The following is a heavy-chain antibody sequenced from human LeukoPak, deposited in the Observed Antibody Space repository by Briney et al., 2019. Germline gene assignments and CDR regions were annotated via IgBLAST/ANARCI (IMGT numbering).Heavy chain of an antibody. CDR1: GGSISSGGYS. CDR2: IYYSGST. V-gene: IGHV4-30-4*07. Sequence: SQTLSLTCAVSGGSISSGGYSWSWIRQPPGKGLEWIGYIYYSGSTYYNPSLKSRVTISVDTSKNQFSLKLSSVTAADTAVYYCASHDYGDQNYWGQGTLVTVSS. CDR3: ASHDYGDQNY. J-gene: IGHJ4*02. D-gene: IGHD4-17*01.